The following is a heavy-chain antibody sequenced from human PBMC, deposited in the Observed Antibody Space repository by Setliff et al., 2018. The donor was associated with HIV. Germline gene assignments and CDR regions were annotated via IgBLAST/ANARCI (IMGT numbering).Heavy chain of an antibody. J-gene: IGHJ2*01. CDR2: VYYSGIT. CDR1: GGSIIDSRYF. CDR3: ARGGSYGSSYWYFDL. Sequence: PSETLSLTCTVSGGSIIDSRYFWGWIRQPPGKGLEWIGSVYYSGITYYSSSLKSRVTISVDTSKNQFSLKLNSVTAADTAVYYCARGGSYGSSYWYFDLWGRGTLVTVSS. D-gene: IGHD5-18*01. V-gene: IGHV4-39*07.